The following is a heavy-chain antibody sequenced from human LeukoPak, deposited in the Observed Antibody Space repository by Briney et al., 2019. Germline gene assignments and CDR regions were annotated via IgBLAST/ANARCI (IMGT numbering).Heavy chain of an antibody. CDR2: IYPGDSDT. V-gene: IGHV5-51*01. D-gene: IGHD6-13*01. Sequence: GASLKISCKASGYSITTHWIGCVRQMPGKGLEWMGIIYPGDSDTRYSPSFQGQVTISADKSISTAYLQWSSLTASDTAMYYCARHKYSSSWYYYYYMDVWGKGTTVTVSS. J-gene: IGHJ6*03. CDR3: ARHKYSSSWYYYYYMDV. CDR1: GYSITTHW.